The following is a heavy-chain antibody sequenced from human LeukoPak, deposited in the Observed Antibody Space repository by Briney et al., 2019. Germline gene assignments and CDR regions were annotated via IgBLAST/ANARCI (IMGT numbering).Heavy chain of an antibody. CDR1: GFTFTNYA. CDR2: MSSRGVST. D-gene: IGHD2-15*01. V-gene: IGHV3-23*01. J-gene: IGHJ4*02. Sequence: PGGSLRLSCAASGFTFTNYAMSWVRQAPGKGLEWVSGMSSRGVSTYYADSVKGRFTISSDNSKNTLYLQMNSLRAEDTAIYYCAKDCNGGNCYIGYWGQGTLVTVAS. CDR3: AKDCNGGNCYIGY.